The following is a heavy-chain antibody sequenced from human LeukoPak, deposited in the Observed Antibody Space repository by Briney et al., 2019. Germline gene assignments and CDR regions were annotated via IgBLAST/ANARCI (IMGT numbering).Heavy chain of an antibody. CDR2: ISGGGDST. CDR1: GFTFSNYW. CDR3: AKVRLQFYYYYMDV. J-gene: IGHJ6*03. Sequence: PGGSLRLSCAASGFTFSNYWMSWVRQAPGKGLEWVSAISGGGDSTYYADSVKGRFTISRDNSKNTLYLQMSSLRAEDTAVYYCAKVRLQFYYYYMDVWGKGTTVTVSS. D-gene: IGHD3-10*01. V-gene: IGHV3-23*01.